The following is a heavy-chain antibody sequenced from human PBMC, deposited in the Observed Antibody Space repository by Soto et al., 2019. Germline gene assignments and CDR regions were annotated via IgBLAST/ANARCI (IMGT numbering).Heavy chain of an antibody. J-gene: IGHJ5*02. CDR3: AALKGDCSSTSCYPGFDP. CDR1: GGTFSSYA. D-gene: IGHD2-2*01. Sequence: ASVKVSCKASGGTFSSYAISWVRQAPGQGLEWMGGIIPIFGTANYAQKFQGRVTITRDMSTSTAYMELSSLRSEDTAVYYCAALKGDCSSTSCYPGFDPWGQGTLVTVSS. V-gene: IGHV1-69*05. CDR2: IIPIFGTA.